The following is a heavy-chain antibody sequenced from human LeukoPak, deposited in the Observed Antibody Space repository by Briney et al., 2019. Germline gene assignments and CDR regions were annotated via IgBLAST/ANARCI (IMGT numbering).Heavy chain of an antibody. CDR1: GFTFSSYS. CDR3: ARGSGQLWGYFDY. V-gene: IGHV3-21*01. J-gene: IGHJ4*02. CDR2: ISSSSSYI. Sequence: GGSLRLSCAASGFTFSSYSMNWVRQAPGKGLEGVSSISSSSSYIYYADSVKGRFTISRDNAKNSLYLQMNSLRAEDTAVYYCARGSGQLWGYFDYWGQGTLVTVSS. D-gene: IGHD5-18*01.